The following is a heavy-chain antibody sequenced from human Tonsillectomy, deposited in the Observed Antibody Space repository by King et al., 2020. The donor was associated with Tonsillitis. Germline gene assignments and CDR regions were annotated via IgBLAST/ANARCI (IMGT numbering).Heavy chain of an antibody. CDR2: IRHDGSNK. D-gene: IGHD5-24*01. CDR1: GFTFNYYA. J-gene: IGHJ4*02. V-gene: IGHV3-30*02. CDR3: ANPPNRDGYNYLDN. Sequence: QLVQSGGGVVQPGGSLRLSCAASGFTFNYYALHWVRQAPGKGLEWVAFIRHDGSNKYYADPVNGRFTISRDNSKNTLHLQMNSLRVEDTAVYYCANPPNRDGYNYLDNWGQGTLVTVSS.